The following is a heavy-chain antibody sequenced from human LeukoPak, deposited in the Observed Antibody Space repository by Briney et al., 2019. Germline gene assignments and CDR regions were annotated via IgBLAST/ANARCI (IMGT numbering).Heavy chain of an antibody. CDR2: ISSSRSTI. J-gene: IGHJ1*01. Sequence: PGGSLRLSCAASGFTFSSYSMNWVRQATGKGLEWVSYISSSRSTIYYADSVKSRFNISRDNAKNSLYLQMNSLRVEDPAVYYCASSFAMWELLYFQHWGQGTLVTVSS. D-gene: IGHD1-26*01. CDR3: ASSFAMWELLYFQH. CDR1: GFTFSSYS. V-gene: IGHV3-48*01.